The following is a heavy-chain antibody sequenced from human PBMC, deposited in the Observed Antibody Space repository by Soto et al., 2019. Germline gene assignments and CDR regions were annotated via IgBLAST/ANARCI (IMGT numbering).Heavy chain of an antibody. D-gene: IGHD6-19*01. CDR1: GFTFSSYG. V-gene: IGHV3-30*18. CDR3: AKDQAAVAGTLDY. CDR2: MSYDGSNK. J-gene: IGHJ4*02. Sequence: QVQLVESGGGVVQPGRSLRLSCAASGFTFSSYGMHWVRQAPGKGLEWVAVMSYDGSNKYYADSVKGRFTISRDNSKNTLYLQMNRLRAEDTAVYYCAKDQAAVAGTLDYWGQGTLVTVSS.